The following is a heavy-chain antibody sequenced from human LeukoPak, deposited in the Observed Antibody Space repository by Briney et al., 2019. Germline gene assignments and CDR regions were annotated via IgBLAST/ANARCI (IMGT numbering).Heavy chain of an antibody. V-gene: IGHV3-23*01. CDR3: AKPHLFGVVMRFDY. CDR2: MTADGDAT. CDR1: GFTFNKYA. J-gene: IGHJ4*02. Sequence: GGSLGLSCAASGFTFNKYAMSWVRQAPGNGLEWVSTMTADGDATYYADSVKGRFTISRDNSKNTLSLEMNSLTVDDTAVYFCAKPHLFGVVMRFDYWGQGTLVAVSS. D-gene: IGHD3-3*01.